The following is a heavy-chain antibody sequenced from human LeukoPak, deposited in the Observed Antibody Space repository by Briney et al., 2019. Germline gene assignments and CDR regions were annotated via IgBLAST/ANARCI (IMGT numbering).Heavy chain of an antibody. Sequence: GASVKVSCKASGYTFTGYYMHWVRQAPGQMLEWMGWINAGNGNTKYSQKFQGRVTITRDTSASTAYMELSSLRSEDTAVYYCARAKAIFGVVMAQYYYGMDVWDQGTTVTVSS. D-gene: IGHD3-3*01. CDR2: INAGNGNT. J-gene: IGHJ6*02. V-gene: IGHV1-3*01. CDR1: GYTFTGYY. CDR3: ARAKAIFGVVMAQYYYGMDV.